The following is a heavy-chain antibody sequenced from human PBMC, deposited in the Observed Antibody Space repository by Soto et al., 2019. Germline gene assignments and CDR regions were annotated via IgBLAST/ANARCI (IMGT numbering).Heavy chain of an antibody. CDR2: IWYDGSNK. Sequence: QVQLVESGGGVVQPGRSLRLSCAASGFTFSSYGMHWVRQAPGKGLEWVAVIWYDGSNKYYADSVKGRFTISRDNSKNTLYLQMNSLRAEDTAVYYCARVNGYSSGWYNYWGQGTLVTVSS. CDR3: ARVNGYSSGWYNY. D-gene: IGHD6-19*01. J-gene: IGHJ4*02. CDR1: GFTFSSYG. V-gene: IGHV3-33*01.